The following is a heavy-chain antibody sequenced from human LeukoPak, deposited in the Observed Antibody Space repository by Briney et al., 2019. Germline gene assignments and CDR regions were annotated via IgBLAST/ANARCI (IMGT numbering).Heavy chain of an antibody. D-gene: IGHD6-19*01. V-gene: IGHV3-11*01. CDR3: ARDPYSSGWYEYGMDV. Sequence: GGSLRLSCAASGFTSSDYYMSWIRQAPGKGLEWVSYISSSGSTIYYADSVKGRFTISRDNAKNSLYLQMNSLRAEDTAVYYCARDPYSSGWYEYGMDVWGQGTTVTVSS. J-gene: IGHJ6*01. CDR2: ISSSGSTI. CDR1: GFTSSDYY.